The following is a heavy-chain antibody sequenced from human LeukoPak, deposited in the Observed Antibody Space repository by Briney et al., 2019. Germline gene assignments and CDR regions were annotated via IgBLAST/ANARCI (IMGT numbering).Heavy chain of an antibody. D-gene: IGHD1-26*01. V-gene: IGHV3-30-3*01. Sequence: QSGGSLRLSCAASGFTFSSYAMHWVRQAPGKGLGGVAVISYDGSNKYYEDSVKGRFTISRDNSKNTLYLQMNSLRAEDTAVYYCARELSYSELRDNYYGMDVWGQGTTVTVSS. CDR3: ARELSYSELRDNYYGMDV. CDR1: GFTFSSYA. J-gene: IGHJ6*02. CDR2: ISYDGSNK.